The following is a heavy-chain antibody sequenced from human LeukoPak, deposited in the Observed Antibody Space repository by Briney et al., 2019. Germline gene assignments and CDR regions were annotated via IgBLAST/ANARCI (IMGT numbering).Heavy chain of an antibody. CDR1: GYSISSGYY. CDR2: IYHSGST. Sequence: SETLSLICIVSGYSISSGYYLGWIRQPPGKGLEWIGSIYHSGSTYYNPSLKSRVTISVDMSKNQFSLKLSSVTAADTAVYYCARDSSGWIGYLDYWGQGTLVTVSS. V-gene: IGHV4-38-2*02. D-gene: IGHD6-19*01. CDR3: ARDSSGWIGYLDY. J-gene: IGHJ4*02.